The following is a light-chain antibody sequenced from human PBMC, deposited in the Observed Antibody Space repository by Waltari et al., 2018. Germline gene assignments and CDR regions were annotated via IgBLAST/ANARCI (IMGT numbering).Light chain of an antibody. CDR3: QQYNNWPPWT. CDR2: GAS. V-gene: IGKV3-15*01. CDR1: QSVSSN. J-gene: IGKJ1*01. Sequence: EIVMRQSPATRGVSPGERATLSCRASQSVSSNLAWYQQKPGQAPRLLIYGASTRATGIPARFSGSGSGTEFTLTISSLQSEDFAVYYCQQYNNWPPWTFGQGTKVEIK.